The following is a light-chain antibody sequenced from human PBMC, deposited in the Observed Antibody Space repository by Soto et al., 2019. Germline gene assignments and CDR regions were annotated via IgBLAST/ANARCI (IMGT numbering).Light chain of an antibody. J-gene: IGKJ4*01. V-gene: IGKV1-39*01. CDR2: SAF. Sequence: DIQMTQSPSSLSASVGDRVTISCRASLDIINYLNWYQQQPGRAPQLLIFSAFNLRSGVPSRFSGSGSGTHFTLTINSLHPEDSATYYCQQSFHRPLTFGGGTKV. CDR3: QQSFHRPLT. CDR1: LDIINY.